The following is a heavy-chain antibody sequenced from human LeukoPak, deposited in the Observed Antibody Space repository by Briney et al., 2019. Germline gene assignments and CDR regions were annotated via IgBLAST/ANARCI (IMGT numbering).Heavy chain of an antibody. CDR3: ARLNGVPAAYYGMDV. D-gene: IGHD2-2*01. CDR1: GFTFSSYE. J-gene: IGHJ6*04. V-gene: IGHV3-48*03. CDR2: ISSSGSTI. Sequence: PGGPLRLSCAASGFTFSSYEMNWVRQAPGKGLEWVSYISSSGSTIYYADSVKGRFTISRDNAKNSLYLQMNSLRAEDTAVYYCARLNGVPAAYYGMDVWGKGTTVTVSS.